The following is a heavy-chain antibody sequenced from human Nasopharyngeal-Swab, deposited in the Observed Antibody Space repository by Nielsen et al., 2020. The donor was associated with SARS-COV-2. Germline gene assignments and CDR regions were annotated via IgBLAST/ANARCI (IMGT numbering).Heavy chain of an antibody. CDR1: GFTFSPFW. Sequence: GESLKISCAASGFTFSPFWMTWVRQAPGKGLEWVATIQTDGTEQYSVDSVKGRFTISRDNGKNSLYLQMNSLRVGDTAVYYCARENHGVFDNWGQGTLGTVSS. CDR3: ARENHGVFDN. CDR2: IQTDGTEQ. J-gene: IGHJ4*02. V-gene: IGHV3-7*01.